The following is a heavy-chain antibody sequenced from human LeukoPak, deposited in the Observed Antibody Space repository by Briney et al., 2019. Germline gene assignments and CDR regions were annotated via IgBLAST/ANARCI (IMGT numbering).Heavy chain of an antibody. D-gene: IGHD2-2*01. V-gene: IGHV1-3*01. J-gene: IGHJ3*02. CDR1: GYTFTSYA. CDR3: ARVIGARYCSSTSCPDAFDI. CDR2: INAGNGNT. Sequence: ASVKVSCKASGYTFTSYAMHWVRQAPGQRLEWMGWINAGNGNTKYSQKFQGRVTITRDTSASTAYMELSSLRSEDTAVYYCARVIGARYCSSTSCPDAFDIWGQGTMVAVSP.